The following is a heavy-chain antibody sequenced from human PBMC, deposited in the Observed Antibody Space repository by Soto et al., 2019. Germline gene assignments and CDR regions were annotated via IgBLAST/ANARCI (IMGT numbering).Heavy chain of an antibody. CDR1: GYTFTSYG. CDR3: ARWGDIVVVPAATEYYYYGMDV. D-gene: IGHD2-2*01. V-gene: IGHV1-18*04. J-gene: IGHJ6*02. Sequence: ASVKVSCKASGYTFTSYGISWVRQAPGQGLEWMGWISAYNGNTNYAQKLQGRVTMTTDTSTSTAYMELRSLRSDDTAVYYCARWGDIVVVPAATEYYYYGMDVWGQGTRVTVSS. CDR2: ISAYNGNT.